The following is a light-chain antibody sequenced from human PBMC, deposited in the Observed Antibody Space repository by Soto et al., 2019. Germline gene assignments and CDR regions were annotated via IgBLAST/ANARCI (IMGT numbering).Light chain of an antibody. J-gene: IGKJ5*01. CDR1: QAITNN. CDR2: AAS. V-gene: IGKV1-9*01. Sequence: DIQLTQSPFFLSASVGDRVTITCRASQAITNNLAWYQQKPGKAPKLLIYAASTLQSGVPSRFSGSGSGTEFTLTISSLQPEDFATYYCQQAYSFPITFGQGTRLEIK. CDR3: QQAYSFPIT.